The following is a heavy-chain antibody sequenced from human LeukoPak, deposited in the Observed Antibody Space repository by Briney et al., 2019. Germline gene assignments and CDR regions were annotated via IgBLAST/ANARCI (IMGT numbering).Heavy chain of an antibody. V-gene: IGHV3-23*01. CDR2: ISGSGGST. Sequence: GGSLRLSCAASGFTFNSYEMNWVRQAPGKGLEWVSAISGSGGSTYYADSVKGRFTISRVNSKNTLYLQMNSLGAEDTAVYFCAKSVRGDYIGSDDYWGQGTLVTVSS. D-gene: IGHD4-17*01. CDR3: AKSVRGDYIGSDDY. CDR1: GFTFNSYE. J-gene: IGHJ4*02.